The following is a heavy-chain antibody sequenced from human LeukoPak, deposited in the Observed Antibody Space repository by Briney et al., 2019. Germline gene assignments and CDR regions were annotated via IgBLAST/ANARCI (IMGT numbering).Heavy chain of an antibody. CDR3: AKDLVMGSLDY. V-gene: IGHV3-23*01. CDR2: ISNGAGST. CDR1: GFTFSSYA. D-gene: IGHD1-26*01. Sequence: GGSLRLSCAASGFTFSSYAMTWVRQPPGKGLEWVSSISNGAGSTYYADSVRGRFSISRDNSKNTVSLQMNGLRAEDTAIYYCAKDLVMGSLDYWGQGTLVTVSS. J-gene: IGHJ4*02.